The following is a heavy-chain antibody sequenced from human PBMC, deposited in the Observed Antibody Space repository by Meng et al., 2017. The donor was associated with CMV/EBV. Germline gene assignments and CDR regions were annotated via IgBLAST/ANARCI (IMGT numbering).Heavy chain of an antibody. CDR3: ARVRKVNTEGLYYYYGMDV. CDR1: GYTFTSYY. V-gene: IGHV1-46*01. D-gene: IGHD1/OR15-1a*01. Sequence: ASVKVSCKASGYTFTSYYMHWVRQAPGQGLEWMGIINPSGGSTSYAQKFQGRVTMTRDTSTSTVYMELSSLRSEDTAVYYCARVRKVNTEGLYYYYGMDVWGQGTTVTVSS. CDR2: INPSGGST. J-gene: IGHJ6*02.